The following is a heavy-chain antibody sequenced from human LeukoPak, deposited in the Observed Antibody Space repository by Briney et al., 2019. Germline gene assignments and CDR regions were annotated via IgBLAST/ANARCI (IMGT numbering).Heavy chain of an antibody. J-gene: IGHJ4*02. D-gene: IGHD3-10*01. CDR1: GFTFSSYE. CDR2: ISSSGSTI. Sequence: GGSLRLSCAASGFTFSSYEMNWVRRAPGKGLEWVSYISSSGSTIYYADSVKGRFTISRDNAKNSLYLQMNSLRAEDTAVYYCPREDPATGNYWGQGTLVTVSS. CDR3: PREDPATGNY. V-gene: IGHV3-48*03.